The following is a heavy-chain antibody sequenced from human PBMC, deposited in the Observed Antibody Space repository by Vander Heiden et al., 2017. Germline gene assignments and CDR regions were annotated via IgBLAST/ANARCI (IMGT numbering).Heavy chain of an antibody. CDR2: ISGSGGST. D-gene: IGHD2-8*01. Sequence: EVQLLESGGGLVQPGGSLRLSCAASGIIFSSEAMMWVRQAPGRGLEWVSAISGSGGSTYYADSVKGRFTISRDNSKNTLYLQMTSLRAEDTAVYYCAKTHGLYSILDYWGQGTLVTVSS. CDR1: GIIFSSEA. J-gene: IGHJ4*02. V-gene: IGHV3-23*01. CDR3: AKTHGLYSILDY.